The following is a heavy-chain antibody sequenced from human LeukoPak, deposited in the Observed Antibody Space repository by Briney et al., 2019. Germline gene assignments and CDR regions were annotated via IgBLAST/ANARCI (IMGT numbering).Heavy chain of an antibody. V-gene: IGHV3-21*01. CDR3: ATLTYSGSPSYYMDV. J-gene: IGHJ6*03. D-gene: IGHD1-26*01. Sequence: GGSLRLSCAASGLTFSSYSMNWVRQAPGKGLEWVSSISSSSSYIYYADSVKGRFTISRDNAKNSLYLQMNSLRAEDTAVYYCATLTYSGSPSYYMDVWGKGTTVTVSS. CDR1: GLTFSSYS. CDR2: ISSSSSYI.